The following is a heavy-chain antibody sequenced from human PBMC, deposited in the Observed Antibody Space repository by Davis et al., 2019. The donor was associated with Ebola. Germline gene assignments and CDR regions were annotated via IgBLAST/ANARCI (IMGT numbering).Heavy chain of an antibody. CDR3: ARDLLEPLYYYYGMDV. CDR1: GFTFSSYS. V-gene: IGHV3-48*02. CDR2: ISSSSSTI. D-gene: IGHD1-1*01. J-gene: IGHJ6*02. Sequence: PGGSLRLSCAASGFTFSSYSMNWVRQAPGKGLEWVLYISSSSSTIYYADSVKGRFTISRDNAKNSLYLQMNSLRDEDTAVYYCARDLLEPLYYYYGMDVWGQGTTVTVSS.